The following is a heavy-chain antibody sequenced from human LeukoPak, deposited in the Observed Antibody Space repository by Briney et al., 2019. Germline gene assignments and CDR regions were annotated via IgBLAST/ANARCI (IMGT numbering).Heavy chain of an antibody. D-gene: IGHD3-22*01. CDR1: GYTFTSYG. J-gene: IGHJ5*02. Sequence: ASVKVSCKASGYTFTSYGISWVRQAPGQRLEWMGWISAYNGNTNYTQKLQGRVTMTTDTSTSTAYMELRSLRSDDTAVYYCARGGMNYYDSWFDPWGQGTLVTVSS. CDR3: ARGGMNYYDSWFDP. V-gene: IGHV1-18*01. CDR2: ISAYNGNT.